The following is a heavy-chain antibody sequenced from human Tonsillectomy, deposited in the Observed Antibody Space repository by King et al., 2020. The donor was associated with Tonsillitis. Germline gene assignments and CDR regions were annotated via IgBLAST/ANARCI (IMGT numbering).Heavy chain of an antibody. V-gene: IGHV3-48*01. CDR2: IINRGTTT. Sequence: VQLVESGGGMVQPGGSLRVSCTASGFTFSRYSMIWVRQAPGKGPEWFSYIINRGTTTYYAYSVKGRFTISRDNAKNSLSLQMNSLRVEDTAVYYCTSGGNADYDFWSGHWGQGALVTVSS. CDR1: GFTFSRYS. D-gene: IGHD3-3*01. J-gene: IGHJ4*02. CDR3: TSGGNADYDFWSGH.